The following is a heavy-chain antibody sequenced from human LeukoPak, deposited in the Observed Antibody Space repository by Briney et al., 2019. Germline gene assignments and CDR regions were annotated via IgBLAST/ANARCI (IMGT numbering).Heavy chain of an antibody. CDR2: IYSSGST. Sequence: SETLSLTCTVSGGSISSYYWSWIRQPPGEGLEWIGYIYSSGSTNYGPSLKSRVTISGDTSKNQFSLRLSSVTAADTAMYYCAKNFEIWGQGTLVTVSS. V-gene: IGHV4-4*09. CDR3: AKNFEI. CDR1: GGSISSYY. J-gene: IGHJ4*02.